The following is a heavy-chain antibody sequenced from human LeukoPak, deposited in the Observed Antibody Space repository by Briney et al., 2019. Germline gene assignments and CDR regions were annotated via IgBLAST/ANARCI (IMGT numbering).Heavy chain of an antibody. Sequence: MPSETLSLTCTVSGGSISSYYWSWIRQPAEKGLELIGRIYTSGSTNYNPSLKSRVTMSVDMSKNQFSLKLSSVTAADTAVYYCARAKFSTYYPQGFYFDYWGQGTLVTVSS. CDR3: ARAKFSTYYPQGFYFDY. V-gene: IGHV4-4*07. CDR1: GGSISSYY. CDR2: IYTSGST. J-gene: IGHJ4*02. D-gene: IGHD3-10*01.